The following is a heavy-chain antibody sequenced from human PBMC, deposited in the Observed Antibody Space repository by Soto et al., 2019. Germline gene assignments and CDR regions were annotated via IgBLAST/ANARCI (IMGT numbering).Heavy chain of an antibody. D-gene: IGHD3-22*01. Sequence: ASVKVSCKASGYTFTSYGISWVRQAPGQGLEWMGRINANNGSTSYAQKFQGRVTMTRDTSTSTVYMELSSLRSEDTAVYYCARVPPQRYYDSSGSPPDYWGQGTLVTVS. CDR3: ARVPPQRYYDSSGSPPDY. V-gene: IGHV1-18*01. CDR2: INANNGST. CDR1: GYTFTSYG. J-gene: IGHJ4*02.